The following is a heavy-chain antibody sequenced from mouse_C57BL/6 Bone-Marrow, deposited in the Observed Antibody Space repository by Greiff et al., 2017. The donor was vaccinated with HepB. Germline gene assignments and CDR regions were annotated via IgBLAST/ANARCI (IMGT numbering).Heavy chain of an antibody. J-gene: IGHJ4*01. D-gene: IGHD3-2*02. CDR3: TRDSSGYGYAMDY. Sequence: EVHLVESGEGLVKPGGSLKLSCAASGFTFSSYAMSWVRQTPEKRLEWVAYISSGGDYIYYADNVKGRFTISRDNARNTLYLQMSSLKSEDTAMYYCTRDSSGYGYAMDYWGQGTSVTVSS. CDR2: ISSGGDYI. CDR1: GFTFSSYA. V-gene: IGHV5-9-1*02.